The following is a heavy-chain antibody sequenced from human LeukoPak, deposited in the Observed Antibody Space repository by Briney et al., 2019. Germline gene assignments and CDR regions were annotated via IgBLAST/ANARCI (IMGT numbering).Heavy chain of an antibody. CDR2: IRYDGSNK. J-gene: IGHJ6*03. D-gene: IGHD4/OR15-4a*01. Sequence: PGGSLRLSCAASGFTFSSYGMHWVRQAPGKGLEWVAFIRYDGSNKYYADSVKGRFTISRDNSKNTLYLQMSSLRAEDTAVYYCAKVPYGARYYYYMDVWGKGTTVTVSS. CDR3: AKVPYGARYYYYMDV. CDR1: GFTFSSYG. V-gene: IGHV3-30*02.